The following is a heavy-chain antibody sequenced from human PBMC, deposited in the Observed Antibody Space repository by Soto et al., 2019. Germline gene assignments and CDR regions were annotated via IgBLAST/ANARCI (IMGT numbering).Heavy chain of an antibody. V-gene: IGHV4-31*03. CDR3: ARVSATGTRWIDP. D-gene: IGHD6-13*01. J-gene: IGHJ5*02. Sequence: QVQLQESGPGLVKPSQTLSLTCSVSGGSINSGAYYWGWIRQHPGKGLEWIGYISYTGRTYSNPSLQSRVTIALDMSESQFSLKLTSVTAADTAVYFCARVSATGTRWIDPWGQGTLVTVSP. CDR2: ISYTGRT. CDR1: GGSINSGAYY.